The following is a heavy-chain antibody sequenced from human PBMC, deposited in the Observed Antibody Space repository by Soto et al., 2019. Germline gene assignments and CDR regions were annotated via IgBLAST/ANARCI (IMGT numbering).Heavy chain of an antibody. Sequence: QVQLQESGPGLVKPSQTLPLTCTVSGASISSGGYYWGWIRQHPGKGLEWIGFIYYIGTSYYNPYLESRITLSVDTSKNHFSLNLTSVTAADTAVYYCARVLRDVLSDRYYWYFDLWGRGTLVTVSS. CDR3: ARVLRDVLSDRYYWYFDL. D-gene: IGHD3-16*02. J-gene: IGHJ2*01. V-gene: IGHV4-31*03. CDR2: IYYIGTS. CDR1: GASISSGGYY.